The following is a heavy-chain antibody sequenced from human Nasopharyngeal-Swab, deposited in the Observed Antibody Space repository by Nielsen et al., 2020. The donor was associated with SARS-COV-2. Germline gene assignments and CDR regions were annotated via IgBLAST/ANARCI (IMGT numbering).Heavy chain of an antibody. V-gene: IGHV3-23*01. CDR3: AKDGGLTTFPYYYYYGMDV. D-gene: IGHD4/OR15-4a*01. CDR2: ISGSGGST. Sequence: GGSLRLSCAASGFTFSSYAMSWVRQAPGKGLDWVSAISGSGGSTYYADSVKGRFTISRDNSKNTLYLQMNSLRAEDTAVYDCAKDGGLTTFPYYYYYGMDVWGQGTTVTVSS. J-gene: IGHJ6*02. CDR1: GFTFSSYA.